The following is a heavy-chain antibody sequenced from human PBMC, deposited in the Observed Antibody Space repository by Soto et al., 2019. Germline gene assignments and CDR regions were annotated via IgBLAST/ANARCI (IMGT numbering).Heavy chain of an antibody. CDR3: ARLGITMVRAHYYYGMDV. Sequence: PGESLKISCKGSGYSFTSYWISWVRQMPGKGLEWMGRIDPSDSYTNYSPSFQGQVTISADKSISTAYLQWSSLKASDTAMYYCARLGITMVRAHYYYGMDVWGQGTTVTVSS. CDR1: GYSFTSYW. D-gene: IGHD3-10*01. V-gene: IGHV5-10-1*04. J-gene: IGHJ6*02. CDR2: IDPSDSYT.